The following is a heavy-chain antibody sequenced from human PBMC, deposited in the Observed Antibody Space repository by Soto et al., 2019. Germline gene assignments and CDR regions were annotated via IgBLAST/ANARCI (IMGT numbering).Heavy chain of an antibody. V-gene: IGHV1-18*04. CDR3: ARDRCTTDKCYTHHFDV. CDR2: ISVYTGKT. Sequence: QVQLVQSGGEVTKPGASVKVSCTSSGYTFTSYGVSWVRQAPGQGLEWLGWISVYTGKTKQAQKFQDRVTLTTEASTGTASLELRSLRSDDTAVYYCARDRCTTDKCYTHHFDVWGQGTTVTVSS. J-gene: IGHJ6*02. D-gene: IGHD2-8*01. CDR1: GYTFTSYG.